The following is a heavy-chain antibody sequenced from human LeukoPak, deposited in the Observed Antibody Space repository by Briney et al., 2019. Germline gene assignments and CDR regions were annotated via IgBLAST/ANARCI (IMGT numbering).Heavy chain of an antibody. J-gene: IGHJ6*02. CDR3: AAGVAAVAGEAYGMDV. CDR2: FDPEDGET. CDR1: GYTLTELS. V-gene: IGHV1-24*01. Sequence: GASVKVSCKVSGYTLTELSMHWVRQAPGKGLEWMGGFDPEDGETIYAQKFQGRVTMTEDTSTDTAYMELSSLRSEDTAVYYCAAGVAAVAGEAYGMDVWGQGTTVTVSS. D-gene: IGHD6-13*01.